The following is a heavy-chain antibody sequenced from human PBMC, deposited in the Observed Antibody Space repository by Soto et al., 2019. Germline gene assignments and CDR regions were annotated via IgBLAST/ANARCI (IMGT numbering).Heavy chain of an antibody. CDR1: GGSCISYW. CDR3: ARRAIVVVPAAKGIWFDP. Sequence: GESLKNSCKGSGGSCISYWIGWVRQITGKGLEWMGIIYPGDSDTRYSPSFQGQVTISADKSISTAYLQWSSLKASDTAMYYCARRAIVVVPAAKGIWFDPWGQGTLVTVSS. J-gene: IGHJ5*02. V-gene: IGHV5-51*01. CDR2: IYPGDSDT. D-gene: IGHD2-2*01.